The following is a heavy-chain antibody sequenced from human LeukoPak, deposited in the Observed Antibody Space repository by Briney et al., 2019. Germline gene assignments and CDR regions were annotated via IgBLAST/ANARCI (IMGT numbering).Heavy chain of an antibody. D-gene: IGHD6-25*01. V-gene: IGHV1-2*02. Sequence: ASVKVSCKASAYTFTGYYMHWVRQAPGQGLEWMGWIYPNSGGTNYAQKFQGRVTMTRDTSISTAYMELSRLRSDDTAVYYCARERTPGSGYGVDYWGQGTVVTVSS. J-gene: IGHJ4*02. CDR1: AYTFTGYY. CDR3: ARERTPGSGYGVDY. CDR2: IYPNSGGT.